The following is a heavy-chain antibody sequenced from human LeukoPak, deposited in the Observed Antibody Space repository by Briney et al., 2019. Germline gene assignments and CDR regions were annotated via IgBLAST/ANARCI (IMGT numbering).Heavy chain of an antibody. D-gene: IGHD2-2*01. V-gene: IGHV4-39*01. CDR1: GGSFSSSSYF. CDR3: ARSDCSSNSCYAFDI. CDR2: IYYSGST. J-gene: IGHJ3*02. Sequence: SETLSLTCTVSGGSFSSSSYFWGWIRQPPGKGLEGIGSIYYSGSTYYNPSLKSRVTISVDTSKNQFSLKLSSVTAADTAVYYGARSDCSSNSCYAFDIWGQGTMVSDSS.